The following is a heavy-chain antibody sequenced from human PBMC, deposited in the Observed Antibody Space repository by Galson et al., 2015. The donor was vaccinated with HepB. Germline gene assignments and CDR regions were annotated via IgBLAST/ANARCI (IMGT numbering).Heavy chain of an antibody. Sequence: SLRLSCAASGFTFSGSAIHWVRQASGKGPEWVGLIRSKAYSYATLYVPSLKGRFTISRDDSKNMAYLHMRSLKTEDTAIYYCGRLGDLSGYSSRWGQGTLVTVSS. CDR2: IRSKAYSYAT. CDR1: GFTFSGSA. D-gene: IGHD6-13*01. V-gene: IGHV3-73*01. CDR3: GRLGDLSGYSSR. J-gene: IGHJ4*02.